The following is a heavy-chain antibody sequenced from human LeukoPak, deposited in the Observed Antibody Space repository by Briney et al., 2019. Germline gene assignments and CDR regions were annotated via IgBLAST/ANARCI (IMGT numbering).Heavy chain of an antibody. CDR1: EFTFSTYW. V-gene: IGHV3-7*01. J-gene: IGHJ6*04. CDR3: ARWAANYDFWSGYNV. Sequence: PGGSLRLSCAASEFTFSTYWMSWVRQAPGKGLEWVASMKQDGSEKYYVDSVKGRFTISRDNAKNSVYLQMNSLRAEDMAVYYCARWAANYDFWSGYNVWGKGTTVTVSS. CDR2: MKQDGSEK. D-gene: IGHD3-3*01.